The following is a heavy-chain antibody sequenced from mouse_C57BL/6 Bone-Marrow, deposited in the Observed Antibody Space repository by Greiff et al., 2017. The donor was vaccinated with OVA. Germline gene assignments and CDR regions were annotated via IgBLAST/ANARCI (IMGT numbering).Heavy chain of an antibody. V-gene: IGHV5-6*02. J-gene: IGHJ2*01. D-gene: IGHD3-2*02. Sequence: EVMLVESGGDLVKPGGSLKLSCAASGFTFSSYGMSWVRQTPDKRLEWVATISSGGSYTYYPDSVKGRFTISRDNAKNTLYLQMSSLKSEDTAMYYCARRGQLRNYFGCWGQGTTLTASS. CDR1: GFTFSSYG. CDR3: ARRGQLRNYFGC. CDR2: ISSGGSYT.